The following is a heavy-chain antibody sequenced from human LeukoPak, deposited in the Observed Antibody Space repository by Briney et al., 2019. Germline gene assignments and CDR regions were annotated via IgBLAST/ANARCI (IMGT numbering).Heavy chain of an antibody. CDR3: ATDDKKTISEYNWFDP. CDR2: INGGGDST. Sequence: GGSLRLSCAASGFTFRSYAMSWVRQAPGKGLEWVSAINGGGDSTYYVDSVKGRFTISRDNPKNTLYLQMNSLRAEDTAVYYCATDDKKTISEYNWFDPWGQGTLVTVSS. D-gene: IGHD1-1*01. J-gene: IGHJ5*02. CDR1: GFTFRSYA. V-gene: IGHV3-23*01.